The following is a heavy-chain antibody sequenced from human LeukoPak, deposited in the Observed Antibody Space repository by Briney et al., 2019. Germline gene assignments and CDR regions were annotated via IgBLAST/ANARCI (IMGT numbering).Heavy chain of an antibody. CDR3: ARVEYYYDSSGYGNYDAFDI. D-gene: IGHD3-22*01. J-gene: IGHJ3*02. CDR2: IYSGGST. Sequence: GGSLRLSCAASGFTVSSNYMSWVRRAPGKGLEWVSVIYSGGSTYYADSVKGRFTISRDNSKNTLYLQMNSLRAEDTAVYYCARVEYYYDSSGYGNYDAFDIWGQGTMVTVSS. CDR1: GFTVSSNY. V-gene: IGHV3-53*01.